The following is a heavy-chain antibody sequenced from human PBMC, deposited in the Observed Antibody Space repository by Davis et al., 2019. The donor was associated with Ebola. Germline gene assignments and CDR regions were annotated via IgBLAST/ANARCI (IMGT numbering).Heavy chain of an antibody. D-gene: IGHD4-17*01. CDR3: ARGPHYGDYHYGMDV. CDR1: GFTFSSYW. J-gene: IGHJ6*02. V-gene: IGHV3-74*01. CDR2: INSDGSST. Sequence: PGGSLRLSCAASGFTFSSYWMHWVRQAPGKGLVWVSRINSDGSSTSYADSVKGRFTISRDNAKNTLYLQMNSLRAEDTAVYYCARGPHYGDYHYGMDVWGQGTTVTVSS.